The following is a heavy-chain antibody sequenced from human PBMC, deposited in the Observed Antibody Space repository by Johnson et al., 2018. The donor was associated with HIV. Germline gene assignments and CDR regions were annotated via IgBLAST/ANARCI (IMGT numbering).Heavy chain of an antibody. V-gene: IGHV3-74*01. Sequence: VRLVESGGGLVQPGGSLRLSCAASGFTFSSYWMHWVRQAPGKGLVWVSRMNGDGSSTTYADSVKGRFTISRDNAKNTLYLQMNSLRVEDTAVYYCAREQELIGERAFDIWGQGTMVTVSS. CDR2: MNGDGSST. CDR1: GFTFSSYW. J-gene: IGHJ3*02. D-gene: IGHD6-13*01. CDR3: AREQELIGERAFDI.